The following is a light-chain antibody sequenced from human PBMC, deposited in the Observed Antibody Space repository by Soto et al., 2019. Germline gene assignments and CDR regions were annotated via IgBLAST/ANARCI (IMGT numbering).Light chain of an antibody. Sequence: EILMTQSPATLSVSPGERVTFSCRASQSVRYSLAWCQQKPGQAPRLLIYGASTRATGIADRFSGSGSGTDFTLSISRLEPEDFAVYYCHQYGSSPQTFGQGTKVDIK. CDR3: HQYGSSPQT. CDR2: GAS. V-gene: IGKV3-20*01. CDR1: QSVRYS. J-gene: IGKJ1*01.